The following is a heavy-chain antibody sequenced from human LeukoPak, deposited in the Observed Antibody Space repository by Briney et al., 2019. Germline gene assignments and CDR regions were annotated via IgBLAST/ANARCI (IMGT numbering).Heavy chain of an antibody. J-gene: IGHJ3*01. CDR3: ARAAGSRKRWPSV. Sequence: GGSLRLSCAASGFTVSSNYMSWVRQAPGKGLEWVSVIYSGGSTYYADSVKGRFTISRDNSKNTLYLQMNSLRAEDTAVYYCARAAGSRKRWPSVWGQGTMVTVSS. CDR1: GFTVSSNY. D-gene: IGHD5-24*01. V-gene: IGHV3-53*01. CDR2: IYSGGST.